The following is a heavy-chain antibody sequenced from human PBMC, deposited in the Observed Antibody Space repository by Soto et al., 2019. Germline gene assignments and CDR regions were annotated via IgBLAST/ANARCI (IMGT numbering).Heavy chain of an antibody. D-gene: IGHD6-13*01. CDR2: INWNSGSI. J-gene: IGHJ1*01. CDR3: VKDESINWYSGHFRH. V-gene: IGHV3-9*01. Sequence: GGSLRLSCAASGFTFDDYAMHWVRQVPGKGLEWVSGINWNSGSIGYGDSVKGRFAIPRDNAKNSLHLQMNSLSAEDTAFYYCVKDESINWYSGHFRHWGQGTLVTVSS. CDR1: GFTFDDYA.